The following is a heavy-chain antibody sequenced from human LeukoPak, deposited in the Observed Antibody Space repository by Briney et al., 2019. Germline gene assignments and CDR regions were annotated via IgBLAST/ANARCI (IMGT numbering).Heavy chain of an antibody. CDR1: GFIFDNYR. CDR2: VNADGGNT. V-gene: IGHV3-23*01. Sequence: GGSLRLSCAASGFIFDNYRMSWVRQAPGKGLEWVSTVNADGGNTYYADSVKGRFTISRDNSRSTLILQMNSLRVEDTALYYCTKRVKYGGTWDHFADWGQGTLVTVSS. J-gene: IGHJ4*02. D-gene: IGHD1-26*01. CDR3: TKRVKYGGTWDHFAD.